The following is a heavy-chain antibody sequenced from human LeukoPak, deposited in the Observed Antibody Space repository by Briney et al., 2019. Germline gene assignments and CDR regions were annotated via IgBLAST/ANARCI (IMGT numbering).Heavy chain of an antibody. CDR3: ARGGHGSRDSFDY. J-gene: IGHJ4*02. CDR1: GGSISSGGYY. V-gene: IGHV4-31*03. CDR2: IYYSGST. Sequence: SQTLSLTCTVSGGSISSGGYYWSWLRQHPGKGPEWIGYIYYSGSTYYNPSLKSRLTMSVDTSKSQFFLKLSSVTAADTAVYYCARGGHGSRDSFDYWGQGTLVTVSS. D-gene: IGHD6-13*01.